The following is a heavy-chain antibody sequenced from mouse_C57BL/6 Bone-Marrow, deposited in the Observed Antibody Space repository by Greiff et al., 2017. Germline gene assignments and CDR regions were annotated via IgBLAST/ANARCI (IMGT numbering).Heavy chain of an antibody. CDR1: GYTFTSYW. CDR2: IYPGNSDT. V-gene: IGHV1-5*01. CDR3: TRSRDYYYGSRY. D-gene: IGHD1-1*01. Sequence: EVQLQQSGTVLARPGASVKMSCKTSGYTFTSYWMHWVKQRPGQGLEWIGAIYPGNSDTSYNQKFKGKAKLTAVTSASTAYMELSSLTNEDSAVYYCTRSRDYYYGSRYWGQGTLVTVSA. J-gene: IGHJ3*01.